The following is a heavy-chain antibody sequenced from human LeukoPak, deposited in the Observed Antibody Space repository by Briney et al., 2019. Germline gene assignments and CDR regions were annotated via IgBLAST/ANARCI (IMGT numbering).Heavy chain of an antibody. Sequence: GESLKISCKGSGYSFTSYWIGWVRQMPGKGLEWMGIIYPGDSDTRYSPSFQGRVTISADKSISTAYLQWSSLKASDTAMYYCARLGGYSSGPTHNWFDPWGQGTLVTVSS. CDR2: IYPGDSDT. CDR3: ARLGGYSSGPTHNWFDP. J-gene: IGHJ5*02. D-gene: IGHD6-19*01. V-gene: IGHV5-51*01. CDR1: GYSFTSYW.